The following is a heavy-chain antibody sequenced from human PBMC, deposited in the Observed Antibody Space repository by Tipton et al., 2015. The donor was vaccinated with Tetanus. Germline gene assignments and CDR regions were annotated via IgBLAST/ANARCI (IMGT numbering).Heavy chain of an antibody. J-gene: IGHJ4*02. CDR3: ARDQARGARGWNYFDY. CDR1: GGSISSGGYY. Sequence: GLVKPSQTLSLTCTVSGGSISSGGYYWSWIRQHPGKGLEWIGDIYYSGSTHYNPSLKSRVTISVDTSKNQFSLKLNSVTAADTAVYYCARDQARGARGWNYFDYWGRGTLVTVSS. CDR2: IYYSGST. V-gene: IGHV4-31*03. D-gene: IGHD1-26*01.